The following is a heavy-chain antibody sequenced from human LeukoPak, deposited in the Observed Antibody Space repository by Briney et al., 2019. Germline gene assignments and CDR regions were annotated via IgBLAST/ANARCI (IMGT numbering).Heavy chain of an antibody. Sequence: ASVKVSCKASGGTFSSYAISWVRQAPGQGLEWMGGTIPIFGTANYAQKFQGRVTITADESTSTAYMELSSLRSEDTAVYYCARGVVVVPAAIDPYNWFDPWGQGTLVTVSS. CDR2: TIPIFGTA. V-gene: IGHV1-69*13. J-gene: IGHJ5*02. CDR1: GGTFSSYA. CDR3: ARGVVVVPAAIDPYNWFDP. D-gene: IGHD2-2*02.